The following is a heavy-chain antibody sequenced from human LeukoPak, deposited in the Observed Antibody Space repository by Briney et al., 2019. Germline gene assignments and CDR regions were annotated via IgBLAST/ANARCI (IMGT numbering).Heavy chain of an antibody. D-gene: IGHD6-19*01. Sequence: GSSVKVSCKASGGTFSSYAISWVRQAPGQGLEWMGRIIPIFGTANYAQKFQGRVTITTDESTSTAYMELSSLRSEDTAVCYCAGQGLEPRYSSGWDWGQGTLVTVSS. V-gene: IGHV1-69*05. CDR3: AGQGLEPRYSSGWD. CDR1: GGTFSSYA. J-gene: IGHJ4*02. CDR2: IIPIFGTA.